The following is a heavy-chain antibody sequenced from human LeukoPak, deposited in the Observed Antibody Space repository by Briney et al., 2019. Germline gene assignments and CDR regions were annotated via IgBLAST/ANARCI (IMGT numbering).Heavy chain of an antibody. CDR1: GYTFTSYD. CDR3: ARAGIPGYCTNVTCSNWLDP. CDR2: MNPNSGNT. D-gene: IGHD2-8*01. V-gene: IGHV1-8*01. Sequence: ASVKVSCKASGYTFTSYDINWVRQATGQGLEWMGWMNPNSGNTGYAQKFQGRVTMTRNTSISTAYMELSSLRSEDTAVYYCARAGIPGYCTNVTCSNWLDPWGQGTLVTVSS. J-gene: IGHJ5*02.